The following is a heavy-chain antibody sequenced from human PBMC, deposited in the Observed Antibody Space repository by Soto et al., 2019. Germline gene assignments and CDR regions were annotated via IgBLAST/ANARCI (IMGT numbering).Heavy chain of an antibody. Sequence: EVQLLESGGGLVQPGGSLRLSCAASGFTFSSYAMSWVRQAPGKGLEWVSAISGSGGSTYYADSVKGRFTISRDNSKNTLYLQMNSLRAEDTAVYYCAKAQLLWFGELLDYFDYWGQGTLVTVSS. D-gene: IGHD3-10*01. J-gene: IGHJ4*02. V-gene: IGHV3-23*01. CDR3: AKAQLLWFGELLDYFDY. CDR2: ISGSGGST. CDR1: GFTFSSYA.